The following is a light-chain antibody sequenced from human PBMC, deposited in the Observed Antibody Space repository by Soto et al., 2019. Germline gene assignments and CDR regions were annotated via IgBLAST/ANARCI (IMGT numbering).Light chain of an antibody. CDR1: SSNIGSNI. J-gene: IGLJ1*01. CDR2: SNN. V-gene: IGLV1-44*01. Sequence: QSVLTQPPSASWTPGQRVTRSCSGSSSNIGSNIVNWYQQLPGTAPKLLIYSNNQRPSGVPDRFSGSKSDTSASLAISGLQYEDEADYYCAAWDDRLNGPVFGTGTKLTVL. CDR3: AAWDDRLNGPV.